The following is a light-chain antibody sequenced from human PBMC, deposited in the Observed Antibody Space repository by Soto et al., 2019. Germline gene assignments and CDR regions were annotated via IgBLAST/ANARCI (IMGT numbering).Light chain of an antibody. CDR2: EGT. J-gene: IGLJ1*01. V-gene: IGLV2-23*01. CDR3: CSYASSTTYG. Sequence: QSALTQPASVSGSPGQSITISCTGTSSVVGSYNLVSWYQQHPGKAPKLMIYEGTKRPSGVSDRFSGSRSGNTASLTISGLQAEDEADYYCCSYASSTTYGFGTGTKVTVL. CDR1: SSVVGSYNL.